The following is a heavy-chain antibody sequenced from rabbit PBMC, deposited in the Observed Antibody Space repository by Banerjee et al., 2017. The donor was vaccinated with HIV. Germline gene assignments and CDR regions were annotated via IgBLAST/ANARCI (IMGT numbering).Heavy chain of an antibody. V-gene: IGHV1S45*01. Sequence: QEQLKETGGGLVQPGGSLTLSCKASGFDFSCYYMSWVRKAPGKGLEWIGCIGAGSGATYYASWAKGRFTISKTSSTTVALQMTSLTAADTATYFCARGSAYAGAGYALWGQGTLVTVS. CDR1: GFDFSCYYM. CDR2: IGAGSGAT. CDR3: ARGSAYAGAGYAL. D-gene: IGHD4-2*01. J-gene: IGHJ3*01.